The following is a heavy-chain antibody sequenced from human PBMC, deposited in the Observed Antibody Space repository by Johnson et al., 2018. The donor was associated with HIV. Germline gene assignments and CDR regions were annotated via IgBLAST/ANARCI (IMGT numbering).Heavy chain of an antibody. V-gene: IGHV3-9*01. CDR1: GFTFTDAW. CDR2: ISWNSGSI. Sequence: QLVESGGGLVKPGGSLTLSCAASGFTFTDAWMSWVRQAPGKGLEWVSGISWNSGSIGYADSVKGRFTISRDNSKNTLYLQMNSLRAEDTAVYYCARVGDSSSSLGAFDIWGQGTMVTVSS. J-gene: IGHJ3*02. CDR3: ARVGDSSSSLGAFDI. D-gene: IGHD6-6*01.